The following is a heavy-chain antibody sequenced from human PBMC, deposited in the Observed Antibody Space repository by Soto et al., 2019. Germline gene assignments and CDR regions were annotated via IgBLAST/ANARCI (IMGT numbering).Heavy chain of an antibody. CDR2: ISSSSSTI. CDR1: GFTFSSYS. D-gene: IGHD1-7*01. J-gene: IGHJ4*02. V-gene: IGHV3-48*01. Sequence: EVKLVESGGGLVQPGGSLRLSCAASGFTFSSYSMNWVRQAPGKGLEWVSYISSSSSTIYYADSVKGRFTISRDNAKNSLYLQMNSLRAEDTAVYYCAREPITGTTGLDYWGQGTLVTVSS. CDR3: AREPITGTTGLDY.